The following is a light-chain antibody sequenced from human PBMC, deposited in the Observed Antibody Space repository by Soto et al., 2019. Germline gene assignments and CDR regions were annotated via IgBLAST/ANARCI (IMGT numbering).Light chain of an antibody. Sequence: AIRMTQSPSSFSASTGDRVTITCRASQGISSYLDWYQQKPGKAPKLLIYAASTLQSGVPSRFSGSGSGTDFTLTISSLQSEDFATYYCQQYYSYPYPFGQGTRLEIK. CDR1: QGISSY. CDR3: QQYYSYPYP. V-gene: IGKV1-8*01. CDR2: AAS. J-gene: IGKJ5*01.